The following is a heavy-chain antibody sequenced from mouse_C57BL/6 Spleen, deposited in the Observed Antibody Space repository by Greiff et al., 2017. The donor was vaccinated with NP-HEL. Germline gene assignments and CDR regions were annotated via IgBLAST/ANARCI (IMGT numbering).Heavy chain of an antibody. CDR3: TRDRRVTTVVEDYAMDY. Sequence: EVKVVESGEGLVKPGGSLKLSCAASGFTFSSYAMSWVRQTPEKRLEWVAYISSGGDYIYYADTVKGRFTISRDNARNTLYLQMSSLKSEDTAMYYCTRDRRVTTVVEDYAMDYWGQGTSVTVSS. J-gene: IGHJ4*01. V-gene: IGHV5-9-1*02. CDR1: GFTFSSYA. D-gene: IGHD1-1*01. CDR2: ISSGGDYI.